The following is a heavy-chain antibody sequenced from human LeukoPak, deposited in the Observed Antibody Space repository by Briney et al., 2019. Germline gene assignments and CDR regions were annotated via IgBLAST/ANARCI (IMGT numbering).Heavy chain of an antibody. J-gene: IGHJ4*02. D-gene: IGHD1-7*01. CDR3: ARSYNWNYDYFDY. CDR2: IYPGDSDT. Sequence: GESLKISCKGSGYNFTNYWVGWVRPMSGKGLEWMGIIYPGDSDTSYSPSFQGQVTISADKSISTSYLQWSSLKASDTAMYYCARSYNWNYDYFDYWGQGTLVTVSS. CDR1: GYNFTNYW. V-gene: IGHV5-51*01.